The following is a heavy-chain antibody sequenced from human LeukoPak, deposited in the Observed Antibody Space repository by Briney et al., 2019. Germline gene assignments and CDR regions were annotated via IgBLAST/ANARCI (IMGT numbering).Heavy chain of an antibody. D-gene: IGHD2-8*01. Sequence: SETLSLTCAVYGGSFSGYYWSWIRQPPVKGLEWIGEINHSGSTNYNPSLKSRVTISVDTSKNQFSLKLSSVTAADTAVYYCARALAYCTNGVCYGQKDYYYGMDVWGQGTTVTVSS. CDR2: INHSGST. J-gene: IGHJ6*02. V-gene: IGHV4-34*01. CDR3: ARALAYCTNGVCYGQKDYYYGMDV. CDR1: GGSFSGYY.